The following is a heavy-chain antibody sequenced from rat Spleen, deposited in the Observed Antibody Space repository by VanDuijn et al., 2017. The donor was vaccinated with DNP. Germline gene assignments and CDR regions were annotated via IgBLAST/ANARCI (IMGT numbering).Heavy chain of an antibody. D-gene: IGHD1-12*02. CDR3: ARPVYYDGTFYYGWFAY. V-gene: IGHV5-31*01. Sequence: EVQLVESGGGPVQPGRSLKLSCVASGFIFSNYWMTWIRQAPGKGLEWVASISNTGDNTYYSDSVKGRFSLSRDNAKSTLYLQMDSLRSEDTATYYCARPVYYDGTFYYGWFAYWGQGTLVTVSS. CDR1: GFIFSNYW. CDR2: ISNTGDNT. J-gene: IGHJ3*01.